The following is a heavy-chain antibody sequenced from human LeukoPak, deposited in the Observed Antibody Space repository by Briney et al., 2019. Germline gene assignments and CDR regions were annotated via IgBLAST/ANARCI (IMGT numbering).Heavy chain of an antibody. D-gene: IGHD3-3*01. V-gene: IGHV4-34*01. CDR2: INHSGST. CDR1: GGSFSGYY. Sequence: PSETLSLTCAVYGGSFSGYYWSWIRQPPGKGLEWIGEINHSGSTNYNPSLKSRVTISVDTSKNQFSLKLSSVTAADTAVYYCARGESYYGFWSGYYTLDYWGQGTLVTVSS. J-gene: IGHJ4*02. CDR3: ARGESYYGFWSGYYTLDY.